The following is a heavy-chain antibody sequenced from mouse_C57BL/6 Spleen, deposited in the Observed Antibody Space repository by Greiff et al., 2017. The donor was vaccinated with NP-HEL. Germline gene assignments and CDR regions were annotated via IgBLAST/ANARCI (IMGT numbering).Heavy chain of an antibody. Sequence: DVMLVESGGGLVKPGGSLKLSCAASGFTFSSYTMSWVRQTPEKRLEWVATISGGGGNTYYPDSVKGRFTISRDNDKNTLYLQMSSLRSEDTALYYCARPTTGTRFAYWGQGTLVTVSA. CDR2: ISGGGGNT. V-gene: IGHV5-9*01. D-gene: IGHD4-1*02. CDR1: GFTFSSYT. J-gene: IGHJ3*01. CDR3: ARPTTGTRFAY.